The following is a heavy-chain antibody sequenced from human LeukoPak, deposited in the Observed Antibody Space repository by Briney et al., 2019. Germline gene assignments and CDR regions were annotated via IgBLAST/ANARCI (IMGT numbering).Heavy chain of an antibody. CDR2: IYYSGST. V-gene: IGHV4-59*12. Sequence: SETLSLTCTVSGGSISSYYWSWIRQPPGKGLEWIGYIYYSGSTNYNPSLKSRVTISVDTSKNQFSLKLSSVTAADTAVYYCARYSYYGSGSYYTFDYWGQGTLVTVSS. D-gene: IGHD3-10*01. J-gene: IGHJ4*02. CDR3: ARYSYYGSGSYYTFDY. CDR1: GGSISSYY.